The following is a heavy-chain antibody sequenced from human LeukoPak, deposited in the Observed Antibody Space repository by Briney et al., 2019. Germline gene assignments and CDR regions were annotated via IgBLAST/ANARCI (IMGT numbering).Heavy chain of an antibody. J-gene: IGHJ4*02. CDR1: GGSISSSNW. D-gene: IGHD2-2*02. CDR3: ARMGPAAIPEVRVFDY. V-gene: IGHV4-4*02. CDR2: IYHSGST. Sequence: KPSGTLSLTCAVSGGSISSSNWWSWVRQPPGKGLEWIGEIYHSGSTNYNPSLKSRVTISVDKSKNQFSLKLSSVTAADTAVYYCARMGPAAIPEVRVFDYWGQGTLVTVSS.